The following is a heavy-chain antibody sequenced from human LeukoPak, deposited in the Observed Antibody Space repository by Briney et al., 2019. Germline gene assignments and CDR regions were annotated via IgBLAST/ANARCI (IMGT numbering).Heavy chain of an antibody. V-gene: IGHV1-18*01. CDR3: ARAPTVEYYDILTGYNPFDY. Sequence: GASVKVSCKASGYTFTSYGISWVRQAPGQGLEWMGWISAYNGNTNYAQKLQGRVTMTTDTSTSTAYMELRSLRSDDTAVYYCARAPTVEYYDILTGYNPFDYWGQGTLVTVSS. J-gene: IGHJ4*02. D-gene: IGHD3-9*01. CDR1: GYTFTSYG. CDR2: ISAYNGNT.